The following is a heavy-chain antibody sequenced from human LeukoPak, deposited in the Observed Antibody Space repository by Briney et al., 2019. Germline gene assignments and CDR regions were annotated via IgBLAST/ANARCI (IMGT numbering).Heavy chain of an antibody. CDR3: AREGYSGSYFDY. CDR2: IYYSGST. CDR1: GGSISSYY. V-gene: IGHV4-59*01. D-gene: IGHD1-26*01. Sequence: NPSETLSLTCTVSGGSISSYYWSWIRQPPGKGLEWIGYIYYSGSTNYNPSLKSRVTISVDTSKNQFSLKLSSVTAADTAVYYCAREGYSGSYFDYWGQGTRSPSPQ. J-gene: IGHJ4*02.